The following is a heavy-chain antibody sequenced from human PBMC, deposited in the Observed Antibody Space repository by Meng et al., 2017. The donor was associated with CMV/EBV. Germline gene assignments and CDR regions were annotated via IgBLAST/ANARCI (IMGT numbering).Heavy chain of an antibody. J-gene: IGHJ4*02. D-gene: IGHD5-24*01. CDR1: GGTFSSYA. V-gene: IGHV1-69*05. Sequence: ASGGTFSSYAISWVRQAPGQGLEWMGGIFPIFGTANYAQKFQGRVTITTDESTSTAYMELSSLRSEDTAVYYCARDRDGYNLYYFDYWGQGTLVTVSS. CDR3: ARDRDGYNLYYFDY. CDR2: IFPIFGTA.